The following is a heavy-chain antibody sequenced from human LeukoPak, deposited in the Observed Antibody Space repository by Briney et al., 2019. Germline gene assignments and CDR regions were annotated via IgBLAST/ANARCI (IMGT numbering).Heavy chain of an antibody. J-gene: IGHJ4*02. V-gene: IGHV3-33*06. CDR3: AKALTPRDTAMVKGY. CDR2: IWYDGSIK. D-gene: IGHD5-18*01. Sequence: PGRSLRLSCAASGFTFSSYGMHWVRQAPGKGLEWVAVIWYDGSIKSYADSVKGRFTISRDNSKNTLYLQMNSLRAEDTAVYYCAKALTPRDTAMVKGYWGQGTLVTVSS. CDR1: GFTFSSYG.